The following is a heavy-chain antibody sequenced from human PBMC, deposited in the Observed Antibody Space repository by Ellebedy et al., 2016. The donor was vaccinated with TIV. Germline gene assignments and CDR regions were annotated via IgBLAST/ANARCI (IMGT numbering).Heavy chain of an antibody. D-gene: IGHD6-19*01. J-gene: IGHJ4*02. Sequence: MPSETLSLTCSVPGGSTNSTGYSWTSIRQPAGKGLEWMWSFCDIGSTFYNPSLKCRVRISVETSKNQFSLKLRSVTAADTAVYYCATENPVAARIEFWGQGALVTVSS. CDR1: GGSTNSTGYS. V-gene: IGHV4-39*02. CDR2: FCDIGST. CDR3: ATENPVAARIEF.